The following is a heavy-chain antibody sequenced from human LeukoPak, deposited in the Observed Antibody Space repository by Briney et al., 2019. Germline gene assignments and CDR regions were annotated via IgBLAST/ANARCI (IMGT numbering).Heavy chain of an antibody. Sequence: PGGSLRLSCAASGFTFSDYYMSWIRQAPGKGLEWVSYISSSGSTIYYADSVKGRFTISRDNAKNSLYLQMNSLRAEDTAVFYCARVYYDSSGSWFDPWGQGALVTVSS. V-gene: IGHV3-11*01. J-gene: IGHJ5*02. CDR1: GFTFSDYY. CDR2: ISSSGSTI. D-gene: IGHD3-22*01. CDR3: ARVYYDSSGSWFDP.